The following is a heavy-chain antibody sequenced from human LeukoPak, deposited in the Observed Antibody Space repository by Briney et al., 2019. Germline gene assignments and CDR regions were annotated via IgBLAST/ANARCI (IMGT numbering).Heavy chain of an antibody. CDR3: ARSLTRDHEGFDP. CDR1: GGTFSSYA. Sequence: ASVKVSCKASGGTFSSYAISWVRQAPGQGLEWMGWISAYNGNTNYAQKLQGRVTMTTDTSTSTAYMELRSLRSDDTAVYYCARSLTRDHEGFDPWGQGTLVTVSS. J-gene: IGHJ5*02. V-gene: IGHV1-18*01. D-gene: IGHD2-21*02. CDR2: ISAYNGNT.